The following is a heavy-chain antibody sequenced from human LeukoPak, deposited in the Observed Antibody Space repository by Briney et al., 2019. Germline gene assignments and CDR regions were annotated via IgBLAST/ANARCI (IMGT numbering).Heavy chain of an antibody. Sequence: PSETLSLTCTVSGGSISSSSYYWGWIRQPPGKGLEWIGSIYYSGSTYYNPSLKSRVTISVDTSKNQFSLKLSSVTAADTAVYYCASLEYSSSSGVDYWGQGTLVTVSS. CDR3: ASLEYSSSSGVDY. D-gene: IGHD6-6*01. CDR1: GGSISSSSYY. CDR2: IYYSGST. V-gene: IGHV4-39*01. J-gene: IGHJ4*02.